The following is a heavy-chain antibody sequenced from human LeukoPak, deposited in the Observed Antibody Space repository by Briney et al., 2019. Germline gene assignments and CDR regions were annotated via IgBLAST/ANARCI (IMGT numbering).Heavy chain of an antibody. Sequence: SETLSLTCAVYGGSFSGYYWSWIRQPPGKGLEWIGEINHSGSTNYNPSLKSRVTISVDTSKNQFSLKLSSVTAADTAVYYCASGYCSSTSCYNRLGDWGQGTLVTVSS. CDR1: GGSFSGYY. CDR3: ASGYCSSTSCYNRLGD. CDR2: INHSGST. V-gene: IGHV4-34*01. D-gene: IGHD2-2*02. J-gene: IGHJ4*02.